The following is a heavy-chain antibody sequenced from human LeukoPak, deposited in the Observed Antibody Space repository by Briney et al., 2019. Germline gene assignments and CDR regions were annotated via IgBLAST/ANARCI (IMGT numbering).Heavy chain of an antibody. Sequence: SETLSLTCTVSGGSISSYYWSWIRQPPGKGLEWIGYIYYSGSTNYNPSLKSRVTISVDTSKNQFSLKLSSVTAADTAVYCCARDQGCGGDCYPTYYYYGMDVWGQGTTVTVSS. CDR3: ARDQGCGGDCYPTYYYYGMDV. J-gene: IGHJ6*02. D-gene: IGHD2-21*02. CDR1: GGSISSYY. V-gene: IGHV4-59*01. CDR2: IYYSGST.